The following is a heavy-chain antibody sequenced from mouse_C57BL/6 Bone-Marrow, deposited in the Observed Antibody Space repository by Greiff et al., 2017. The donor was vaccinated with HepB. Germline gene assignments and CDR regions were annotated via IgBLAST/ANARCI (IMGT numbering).Heavy chain of an antibody. CDR1: GYTFTSYW. D-gene: IGHD2-5*01. Sequence: VQLQQPGAELVRPGTSVKLSCKASGYTFTSYWMHWVKQRPGQGLEWIGVIDPSDSYTNYNQKFKGKATLTVDTSSSTAYMQLSSLTSEDSAVYCCAAYSNYGRYWYFDVWGTGTTVTVSS. J-gene: IGHJ1*03. CDR2: IDPSDSYT. CDR3: AAYSNYGRYWYFDV. V-gene: IGHV1-59*01.